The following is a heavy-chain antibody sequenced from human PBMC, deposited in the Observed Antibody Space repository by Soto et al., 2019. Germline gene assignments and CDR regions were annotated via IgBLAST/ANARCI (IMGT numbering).Heavy chain of an antibody. V-gene: IGHV3-53*01. CDR1: GLTISGKKY. J-gene: IGHJ3*01. D-gene: IGHD1-1*01. Sequence: ESGGGLIQPGESLRLSCAAFGLTISGKKYVAWVRQAPGKGLEWVSALYDVDGSFYADSVTGRFTTSSDSSKTTVYLQMNDLRPDDTVVYYCATWHEREHAFDVWGQGKTVTISS. CDR2: LYDVDGS. CDR3: ATWHEREHAFDV.